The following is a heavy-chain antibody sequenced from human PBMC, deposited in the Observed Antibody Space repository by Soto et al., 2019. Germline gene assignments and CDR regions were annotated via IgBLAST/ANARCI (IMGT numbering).Heavy chain of an antibody. CDR1: GFIFSQYS. V-gene: IGHV3-21*06. CDR2: ITASGSYV. J-gene: IGHJ4*02. CDR3: AKRDGGSGAFDS. Sequence: GGSLRLSCAGSGFIFSQYSMNWVRQAPGKGLEWVSVITASGSYVNYADSVRGRFTISRDNGRNSVFLQMNSLSPEDTGVYYCAKRDGGSGAFDSWGQGTLVTVSS. D-gene: IGHD3-10*01.